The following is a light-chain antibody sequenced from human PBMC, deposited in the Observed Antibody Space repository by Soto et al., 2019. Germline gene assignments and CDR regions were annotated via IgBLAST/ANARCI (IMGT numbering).Light chain of an antibody. V-gene: IGLV2-14*01. CDR2: EVS. J-gene: IGLJ1*01. CDR1: SVDVGGYNY. CDR3: TSYTITTTYV. Sequence: QSVLTQPASVSGSLGQSITISCTGTSVDVGGYNYVSWYQHHPGKAPRLLIFEVSNRPSGVSNRFSGSKSGNTASLTISGLQAEDEADYYCTSYTITTTYVFGTGTKLTVL.